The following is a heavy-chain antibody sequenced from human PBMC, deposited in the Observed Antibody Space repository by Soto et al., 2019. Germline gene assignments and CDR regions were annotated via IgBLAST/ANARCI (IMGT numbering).Heavy chain of an antibody. CDR1: GYTFTSNG. J-gene: IGHJ4*02. D-gene: IGHD2-21*02. Sequence: QVHLVQSGAEVKEPGASVKVSCKASGYTFTSNGISWVRQAPGQGLEWMGWGSAYSGNTNYAQKIQGRVTMTTDTTTTTPYIELGSLRSHVTAGSFWARGVDYRSDSWGQGALVTVS. CDR3: ARGVDYRSDS. CDR2: GSAYSGNT. V-gene: IGHV1-18*01.